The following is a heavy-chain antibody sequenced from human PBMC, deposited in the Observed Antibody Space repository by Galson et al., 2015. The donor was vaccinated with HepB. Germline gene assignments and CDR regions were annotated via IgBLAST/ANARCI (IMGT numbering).Heavy chain of an antibody. D-gene: IGHD4-17*01. J-gene: IGHJ3*02. CDR2: ISYDGSNK. CDR3: ARVFMDYGDYNDAFDI. CDR1: GFTFSSYA. V-gene: IGHV3-30-3*01. Sequence: SLRLSCAASGFTFSSYAMHWVRQAPGKGLEWVAVISYDGSNKYYADSVKGRFTISRDNSKTTLYLQMNSLRAEDTAVYYCARVFMDYGDYNDAFDIWGQGTMVTVSS.